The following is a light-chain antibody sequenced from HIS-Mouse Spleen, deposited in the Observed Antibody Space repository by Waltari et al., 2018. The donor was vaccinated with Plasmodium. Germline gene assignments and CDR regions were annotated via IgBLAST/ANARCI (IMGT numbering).Light chain of an antibody. CDR2: RDS. Sequence: SYELTQPLSVSVALGPTARITCGGNHSGSKNVHWYQQKPGQAPVLVIYRDSNRPSGIPERFSGSNSGNTATLTISRAQAGDEADYYCQVWDSSTVVFGGGTKLTVL. V-gene: IGLV3-9*01. CDR1: HSGSKN. CDR3: QVWDSSTVV. J-gene: IGLJ2*01.